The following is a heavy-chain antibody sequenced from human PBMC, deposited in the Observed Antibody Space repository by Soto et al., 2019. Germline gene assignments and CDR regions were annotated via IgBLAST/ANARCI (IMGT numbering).Heavy chain of an antibody. CDR3: ARDKGYCSDTSCPDFDY. Sequence: GGSLRLSCAASGFTFSSYGMHWVRQAPGKGLEWVAVIWYDGSNKYYADSVKGRFTISRDNSKNTLYLQMNSLRYEDTAVYYCARDKGYCSDTSCPDFDYWGQGTLVTVSS. V-gene: IGHV3-33*01. D-gene: IGHD2-15*01. J-gene: IGHJ4*02. CDR1: GFTFSSYG. CDR2: IWYDGSNK.